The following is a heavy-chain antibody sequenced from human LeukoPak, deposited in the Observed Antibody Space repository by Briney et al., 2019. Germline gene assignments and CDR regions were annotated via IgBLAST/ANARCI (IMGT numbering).Heavy chain of an antibody. D-gene: IGHD6-19*01. Sequence: GGSLRLSCAASGFPFSSYGMHWVRQAPGKELEWVARLVYDARSDYANSVKGRFSISRDDSKNTLFLDMSNLRVEDTALYYCARDLSAAFDFWGQGVLVTVSS. CDR3: ARDLSAAFDF. V-gene: IGHV3-33*01. J-gene: IGHJ4*02. CDR2: LVYDARS. CDR1: GFPFSSYG.